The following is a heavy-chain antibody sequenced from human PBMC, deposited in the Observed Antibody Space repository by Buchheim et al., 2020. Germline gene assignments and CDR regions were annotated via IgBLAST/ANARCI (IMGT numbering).Heavy chain of an antibody. J-gene: IGHJ6*03. CDR2: ISYDGSNK. D-gene: IGHD3-10*01. CDR1: GFTFSSYG. Sequence: QVQLVESGGGVVQPGRSLRLSCAASGFTFSSYGMHWVRQAPGKGLEWVAVISYDGSNKYYADSVKGRFTISRDNSKNTLYLQMNSLRAEDTAVYYCAKDLVVRNQYYYMDVWGKGTT. V-gene: IGHV3-30*18. CDR3: AKDLVVRNQYYYMDV.